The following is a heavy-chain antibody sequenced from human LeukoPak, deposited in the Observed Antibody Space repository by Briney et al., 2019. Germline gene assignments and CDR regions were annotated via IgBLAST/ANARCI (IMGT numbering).Heavy chain of an antibody. D-gene: IGHD1-26*01. V-gene: IGHV3-23*01. CDR2: ISGSGGST. CDR3: AKERATTTAFDY. J-gene: IGHJ4*02. Sequence: PGGSLRLSCAASGFTLSSYAMSWVRQAPGKGLEWVSAISGSGGSTYYADSVKGRFTISRDISINTLFLQMNSLRVEDTAVYYCAKERATTTAFDYWGQGTLVTVSS. CDR1: GFTLSSYA.